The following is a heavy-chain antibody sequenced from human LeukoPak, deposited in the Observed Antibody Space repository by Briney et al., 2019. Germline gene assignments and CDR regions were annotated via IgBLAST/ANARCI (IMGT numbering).Heavy chain of an antibody. CDR1: GGSVSSSNYY. CDR3: ARHWSRYYDFWRGNDYFDY. J-gene: IGHJ4*02. Sequence: SETLSLTCTVSGGSVSSSNYYWGWIRQPPGKGLEWIGSVYYSGNTFYNSSLKSRVTISADTSKNQFSLKLNSVTAADTAVYYCARHWSRYYDFWRGNDYFDYWGLGTLVTVSS. V-gene: IGHV4-39*01. D-gene: IGHD3-3*01. CDR2: VYYSGNT.